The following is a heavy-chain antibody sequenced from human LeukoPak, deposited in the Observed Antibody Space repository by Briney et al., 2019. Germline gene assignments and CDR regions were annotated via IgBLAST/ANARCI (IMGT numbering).Heavy chain of an antibody. CDR1: GGSISSGDYY. CDR2: IYHSGST. D-gene: IGHD1-14*01. Sequence: SETLSLTCTVSGGSISSGDYYWSWIRQPPGKGLEWIGEIYHSGSTNYNPSLKSRVTISVDKSKNQFSLKLSSVTAADTAVYYCARENTGVDAFDIWGQGTMVTVSS. V-gene: IGHV4-39*07. CDR3: ARENTGVDAFDI. J-gene: IGHJ3*02.